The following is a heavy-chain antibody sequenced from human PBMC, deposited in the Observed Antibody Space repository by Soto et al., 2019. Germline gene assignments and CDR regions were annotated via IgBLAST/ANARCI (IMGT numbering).Heavy chain of an antibody. CDR1: GFTFSTYP. J-gene: IGHJ4*02. Sequence: PGGSLRPSCAASGFTFSTYPMTWVRQAPGKGLEWVSVIDGRGYSTNYADSVKGRFTISRDNSKNTLYLQMNSLRVEDTALYYCASFDFWSGYYRGHWGQGTLVTVSS. CDR2: IDGRGYST. V-gene: IGHV3-23*01. D-gene: IGHD3-3*01. CDR3: ASFDFWSGYYRGH.